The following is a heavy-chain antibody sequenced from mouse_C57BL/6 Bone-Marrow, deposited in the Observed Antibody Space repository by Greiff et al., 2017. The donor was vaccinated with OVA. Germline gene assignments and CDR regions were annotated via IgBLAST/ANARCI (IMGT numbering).Heavy chain of an antibody. V-gene: IGHV5-4*01. D-gene: IGHD2-2*01. CDR1: GFTFSSYA. CDR3: ARVPYGYDGTFDY. Sequence: EVQRVESGGGLVKPGGSLKLSCAASGFTFSSYAMSWVRQTPEKRLEWVATISDGGSYTYYPDNVKGRFTISRDNAKNNLYLQMSHLKSEDTAMYYCARVPYGYDGTFDYWGQGTTLTVSS. J-gene: IGHJ2*01. CDR2: ISDGGSYT.